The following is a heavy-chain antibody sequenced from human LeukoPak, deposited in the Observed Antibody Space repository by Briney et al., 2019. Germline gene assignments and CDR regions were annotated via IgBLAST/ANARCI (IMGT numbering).Heavy chain of an antibody. CDR3: ARGTVTTSHAFDI. J-gene: IGHJ3*02. V-gene: IGHV1-46*01. D-gene: IGHD4-17*01. CDR2: INPSGGST. Sequence: ASVKVSCKASGGTFSSYAISWVRQAPGQGLEWMGIINPSGGSTSYAQKFQGRVTMTRDMSTNTVYMELSSLRSEDTAVYYCARGTVTTSHAFDIWGQGTMVTVSS. CDR1: GGTFSSYA.